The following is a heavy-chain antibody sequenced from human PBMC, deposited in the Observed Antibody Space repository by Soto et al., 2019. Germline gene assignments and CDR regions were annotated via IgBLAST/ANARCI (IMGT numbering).Heavy chain of an antibody. Sequence: WWSLRLSCTASVFSLSRYGLHWCRQAPGKGLEWVAGLWSDGIKTSYTDSVKGRFTISRDTSKNMLYLQMNSLGAEDTAVYYCARDLNYWSLLIDHWGQGTLVTVSS. V-gene: IGHV3-33*01. J-gene: IGHJ4*02. D-gene: IGHD2-8*02. CDR1: VFSLSRYG. CDR3: ARDLNYWSLLIDH. CDR2: LWSDGIKT.